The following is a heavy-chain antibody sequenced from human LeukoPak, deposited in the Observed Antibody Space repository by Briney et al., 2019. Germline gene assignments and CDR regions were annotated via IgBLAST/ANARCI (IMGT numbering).Heavy chain of an antibody. V-gene: IGHV1-18*01. CDR2: ISAYNGNT. Sequence: AGVKVTCKASGYTFTSYCISWVRQAHAQGLEWMGWISAYNGNTNYAQKLEGRVTITTDTSKSTDYLELSSLRSDDTAVYYCARSRGYYDILNPDYCGQGNVVTVTS. CDR3: ARSRGYYDILNPDY. D-gene: IGHD3-9*01. J-gene: IGHJ4*02. CDR1: GYTFTSYC.